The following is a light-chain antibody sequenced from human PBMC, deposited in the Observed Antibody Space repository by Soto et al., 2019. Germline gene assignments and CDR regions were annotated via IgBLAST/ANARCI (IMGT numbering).Light chain of an antibody. J-gene: IGKJ3*01. CDR1: LGIADY. Sequence: DIPMTQSPSSLSAPVGDRVTITCRASLGIADYLAWFQQKPGKAPKSLIYAASSLQTGVPSRFSGSGFGTDFALTISNLQPEDCAIYYCQQYNSYPFTFGPGTKVEIK. CDR3: QQYNSYPFT. V-gene: IGKV1-16*01. CDR2: AAS.